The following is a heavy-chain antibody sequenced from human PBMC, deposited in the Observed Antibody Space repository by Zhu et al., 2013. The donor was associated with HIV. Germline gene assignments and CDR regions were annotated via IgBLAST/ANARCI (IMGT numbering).Heavy chain of an antibody. Sequence: VQLQESGPGLVKPSETLSLTCTVSGGSISSSSYYWGWIRQPPGKGLEWIGSIYYSGSTYYNPSLKSRVTISVDTSKNQFSLKLSSVTAADTAVYYCARDQWERGYSYGYNFDAFDIWGQGTMVTVSS. CDR2: IYYSGST. CDR1: GGSISSSSYY. V-gene: IGHV4-39*07. J-gene: IGHJ3*02. D-gene: IGHD5-18*01. CDR3: ARDQWERGYSYGYNFDAFDI.